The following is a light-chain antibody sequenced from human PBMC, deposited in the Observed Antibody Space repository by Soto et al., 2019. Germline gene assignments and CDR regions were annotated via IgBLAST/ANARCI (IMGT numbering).Light chain of an antibody. CDR2: DAS. J-gene: IGKJ1*01. Sequence: DIVMTQSPATLSVSPGERATLSCRASQDINSNLAWYQQKPGQAPRLLIYDASTRATGIPARFSGSGSGTEFTLTISSLQSEDFAVYYCQQYNNWPLTFGQGTKVEIK. V-gene: IGKV3-15*01. CDR3: QQYNNWPLT. CDR1: QDINSN.